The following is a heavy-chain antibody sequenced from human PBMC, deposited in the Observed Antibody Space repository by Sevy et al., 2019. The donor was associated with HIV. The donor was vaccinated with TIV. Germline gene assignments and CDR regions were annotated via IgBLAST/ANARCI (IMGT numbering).Heavy chain of an antibody. J-gene: IGHJ4*02. CDR1: GFTVNDKY. CDR2: IFSSGST. D-gene: IGHD6-19*01. V-gene: IGHV3-66*02. CDR3: VSLFLTYRSGWSYFDY. Sequence: GGSLRLSCAISGFTVNDKYIIWVRQAPGKGLEWVSVIFSSGSTYYADSAKGRFTISRDNSKNTVDLQMNSVRAADTAVYYCVSLFLTYRSGWSYFDYWGQGTLVTVS.